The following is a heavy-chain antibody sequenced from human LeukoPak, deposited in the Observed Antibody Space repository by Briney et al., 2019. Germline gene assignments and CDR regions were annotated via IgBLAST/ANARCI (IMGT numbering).Heavy chain of an antibody. Sequence: PGGSLRLSCAASGFTFSSYAMSSVRQAPGKGLEGVSVIYSGGSTYYADSVKGRFTISRDNSKNTLYLQMNSLRAEDTAVYYCARSVPSGQLDYWGQGTLVNVSS. J-gene: IGHJ4*02. CDR3: ARSVPSGQLDY. D-gene: IGHD1-1*01. CDR1: GFTFSSYA. CDR2: IYSGGST. V-gene: IGHV3-53*01.